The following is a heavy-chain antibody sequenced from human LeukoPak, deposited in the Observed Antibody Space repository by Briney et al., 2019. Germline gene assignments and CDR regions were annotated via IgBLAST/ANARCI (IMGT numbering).Heavy chain of an antibody. CDR2: FSATGSST. Sequence: PGGSLRLSCAASGFTFSSYGMSWVRQAPGKGLEWVSAFSATGSSTDYADSVKGRFTISRDESKNTLYLQMNSLRAEDTAVYYCAKDPSYYYDSSASPFDYWGQGTLVTVSS. CDR1: GFTFSSYG. J-gene: IGHJ4*02. V-gene: IGHV3-23*01. D-gene: IGHD3-22*01. CDR3: AKDPSYYYDSSASPFDY.